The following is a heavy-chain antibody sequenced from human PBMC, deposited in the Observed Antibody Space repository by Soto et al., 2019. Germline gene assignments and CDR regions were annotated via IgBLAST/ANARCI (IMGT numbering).Heavy chain of an antibody. D-gene: IGHD6-13*01. V-gene: IGHV3-33*01. J-gene: IGHJ6*03. Sequence: GGSLRLSCAASGFTFSSYGMHWVRQAPGKGLEWVAVIWYDGSNKYYADSVKGRFTISRDNSKNTLYLQMNSLRAEDTAVYYCARQRYSSRWYYYYYMDVWGKGTTVTVSS. CDR2: IWYDGSNK. CDR1: GFTFSSYG. CDR3: ARQRYSSRWYYYYYMDV.